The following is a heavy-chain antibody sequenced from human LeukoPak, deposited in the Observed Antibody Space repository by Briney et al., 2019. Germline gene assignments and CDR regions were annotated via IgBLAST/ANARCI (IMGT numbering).Heavy chain of an antibody. D-gene: IGHD6-19*01. CDR2: INPNSGGT. CDR3: ARGGDLDSSGWYHYYYYMDV. CDR1: GYTFTGYY. V-gene: IGHV1-2*02. Sequence: GASVKVSCKASGYTFTGYYMHWVRQAPGQGLEWMGWINPNSGGTNYAQKFQGRVTMTRDTSISTAYMELSRLRSDDTAVYYCARGGDLDSSGWYHYYYYMDVWGKGTTVTVSS. J-gene: IGHJ6*03.